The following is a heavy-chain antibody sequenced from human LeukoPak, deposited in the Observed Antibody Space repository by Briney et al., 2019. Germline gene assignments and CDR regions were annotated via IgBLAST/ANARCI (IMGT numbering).Heavy chain of an antibody. CDR1: GGSISSSSYY. J-gene: IGHJ6*03. Sequence: SETLSLTCTVTGGSISSSSYYWGWIRQPPGKGLEWIGSIYYSGTTYYDPSLESRVTISEDTSKNQFSLMLRSVTAADTAVYFCARQASDYFYYYMDVWGKGTTVTVSS. V-gene: IGHV4-39*01. CDR3: ARQASDYFYYYMDV. CDR2: IYYSGTT.